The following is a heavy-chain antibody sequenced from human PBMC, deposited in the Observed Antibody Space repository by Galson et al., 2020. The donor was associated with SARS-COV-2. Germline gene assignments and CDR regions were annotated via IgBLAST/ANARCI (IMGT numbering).Heavy chain of an antibody. CDR1: GYTFVSYS. J-gene: IGHJ4*02. CDR3: ARNYFDSSGYGVFDY. D-gene: IGHD3-22*01. Sequence: ASVKVSCKASGYTFVSYSFNLVRHTPGQGLEWMGWISAYNDNTNYAQKFQGRVTMTTDTSTSTAYMELRSLRSDDTAVYFCARNYFDSSGYGVFDYWGQGTLVTVSS. CDR2: ISAYNDNT. V-gene: IGHV1-18*01.